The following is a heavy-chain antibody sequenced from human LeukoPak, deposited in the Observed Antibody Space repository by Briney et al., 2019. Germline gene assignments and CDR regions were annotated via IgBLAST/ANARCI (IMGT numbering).Heavy chain of an antibody. Sequence: SETLSLTCTVSGGSTSRYYWSWIRQPPGKSLEWIGYIYDSGSTAYNPSLESRVTISIDTSNNRFSLNLTSVTAADTAVYYCARLPGIAAVWGQGTLVIVSS. CDR1: GGSTSRYY. CDR2: IYDSGST. J-gene: IGHJ1*01. CDR3: ARLPGIAAV. V-gene: IGHV4-59*08. D-gene: IGHD6-13*01.